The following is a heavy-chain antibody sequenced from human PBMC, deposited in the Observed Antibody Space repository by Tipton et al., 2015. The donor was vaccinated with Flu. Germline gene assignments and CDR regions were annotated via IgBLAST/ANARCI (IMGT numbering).Heavy chain of an antibody. Sequence: SLRLSCAASGFTFSSYEMNWVRQAPGKGPEWLSYISSSASTISYADSVRGRITISRDNAKNSLYLQLNSLRAEDTALYYCATLTGDDYWGQGDVVTVSS. J-gene: IGHJ4*02. V-gene: IGHV3-48*03. CDR1: GFTFSSYE. D-gene: IGHD7-27*01. CDR3: ATLTGDDY. CDR2: ISSSASTI.